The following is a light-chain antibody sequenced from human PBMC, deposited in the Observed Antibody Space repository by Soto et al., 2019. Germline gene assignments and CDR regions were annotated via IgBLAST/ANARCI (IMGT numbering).Light chain of an antibody. CDR1: NSDIGTSKY. CDR2: EGN. J-gene: IGLJ3*02. Sequence: QSVLTQPVSVSGSLGQSITISCTGTNSDIGTSKYVSWYQQHPGKAPKLMIYEGNKWPSGISNRFSGSKSGNTASLTISGLQAEDEADYYCCSYAGSSTMVFGGGTKVTVL. CDR3: CSYAGSSTMV. V-gene: IGLV2-23*01.